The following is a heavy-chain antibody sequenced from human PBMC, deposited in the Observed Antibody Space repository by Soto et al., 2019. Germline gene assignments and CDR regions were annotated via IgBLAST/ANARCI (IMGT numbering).Heavy chain of an antibody. D-gene: IGHD3-16*01. CDR2: TYYRSKWYD. CDR3: ARSGFGHQVRCLDS. V-gene: IGHV6-1*01. CDR1: GDSVSGTTVA. J-gene: IGHJ5*01. Sequence: QVLLQQSGPRLVKPSQPLSLTCAISGDSVSGTTVAWNWIRQSPSRGLEWLGRTYYRSKWYDDCAESVKSRIPNNQDTYKNQFALRLNSVTIEDTAVYFCARSGFGHQVRCLDSLGQGNLGTVYS.